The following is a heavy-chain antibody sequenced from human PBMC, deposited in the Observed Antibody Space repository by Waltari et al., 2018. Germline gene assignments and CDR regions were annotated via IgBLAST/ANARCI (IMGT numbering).Heavy chain of an antibody. Sequence: EVQLVQSGAEVKKPGASPKISCKASAYSCTTDWIGWVRQVPGEGLEWVGITYPGGSDTRYTPSFRGHVTISTDKSIDTAYLQWRSLKASDSAIYYCARQGYHDWVGVDYWGQGTLVTVSS. J-gene: IGHJ4*02. CDR1: AYSCTTDW. V-gene: IGHV5-51*01. CDR3: ARQGYHDWVGVDY. CDR2: TYPGGSDT. D-gene: IGHD3-9*01.